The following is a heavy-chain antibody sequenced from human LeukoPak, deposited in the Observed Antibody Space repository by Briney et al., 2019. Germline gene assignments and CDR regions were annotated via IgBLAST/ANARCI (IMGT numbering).Heavy chain of an antibody. J-gene: IGHJ4*02. CDR1: GDSIY. V-gene: IGHV4-59*01. CDR2: VYYSGAT. Sequence: SETLSLTCSVSGDSIYWSWVRQSPGKGLQWIGTVYYSGATNYNPSLASRVTMSLDMSKSQFSLKLSSVTAADTAIYYCAVVTSHPRYFDHWGQGTLITASS. D-gene: IGHD2-21*02. CDR3: AVVTSHPRYFDH.